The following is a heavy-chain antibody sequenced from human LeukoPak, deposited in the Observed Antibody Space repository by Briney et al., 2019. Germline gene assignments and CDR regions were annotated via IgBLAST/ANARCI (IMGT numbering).Heavy chain of an antibody. Sequence: GSLRLSCAASGFTFSSYNMNWVRQAPGKGLEWISYISGSGSVSYYEDSVKGRFTISRDNAKNSLYLQMNSLRDEDTALYYCARDGGFGFLAAFDIWGQGTMVTVSS. CDR1: GFTFSSYN. CDR3: ARDGGFGFLAAFDI. CDR2: ISGSGSVS. D-gene: IGHD3-10*01. J-gene: IGHJ3*02. V-gene: IGHV3-48*02.